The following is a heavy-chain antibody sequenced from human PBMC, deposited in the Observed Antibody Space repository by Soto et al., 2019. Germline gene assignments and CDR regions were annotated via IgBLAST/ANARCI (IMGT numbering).Heavy chain of an antibody. CDR1: GYTFTSYY. V-gene: IGHV1-46*01. CDR2: INPSGGST. Sequence: ASVKVSCKASGYTFTSYYMHWVRQAPGQGLEWMGIINPSGGSTSYAQKFQGRVTMTRDTSTSTVYMELSSLRSEDTAVYYCARGRPRITIFGSRRNNWFDPWGQGTLVTVSS. CDR3: ARGRPRITIFGSRRNNWFDP. J-gene: IGHJ5*02. D-gene: IGHD3-3*01.